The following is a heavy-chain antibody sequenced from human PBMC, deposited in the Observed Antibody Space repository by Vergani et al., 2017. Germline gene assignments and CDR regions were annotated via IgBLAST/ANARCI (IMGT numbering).Heavy chain of an antibody. CDR1: GFTFSSYS. CDR3: ARYAPSKWTAAAGPVDY. D-gene: IGHD6-13*01. CDR2: ISSSSSYI. J-gene: IGHJ4*02. V-gene: IGHV3-21*01. Sequence: EVQLVESGGGLVKPGGSLRLSCAASGFTFSSYSMNWVRPAPGKGLEWVSSISSSSSYIYYADSVKGRFTISRDNAKNSLYLQMNSLRAEDMAVYYCARYAPSKWTAAAGPVDYWGQGTLVTVSS.